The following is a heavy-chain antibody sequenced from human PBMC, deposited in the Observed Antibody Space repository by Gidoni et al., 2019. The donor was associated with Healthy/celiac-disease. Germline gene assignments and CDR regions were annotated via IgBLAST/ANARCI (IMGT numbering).Heavy chain of an antibody. V-gene: IGHV1-18*04. CDR2: ISAYNGNT. CDR1: GYTFTSYG. CDR3: ARDQSSYAHYYDSSGYYYSLPTDAFDI. J-gene: IGHJ3*02. D-gene: IGHD3-22*01. Sequence: QVQLVQSGAEVKKPGASVKVSCKASGYTFTSYGISWVRQAPGQGLEWMGWISAYNGNTNYAQKLQGRVTMTTDTSTSTAYMELRSLRSDDTAVYYCARDQSSYAHYYDSSGYYYSLPTDAFDIWGQGTMVTVSS.